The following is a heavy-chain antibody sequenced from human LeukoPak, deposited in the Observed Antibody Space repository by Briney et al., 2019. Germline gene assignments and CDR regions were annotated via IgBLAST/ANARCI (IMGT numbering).Heavy chain of an antibody. V-gene: IGHV3-21*01. D-gene: IGHD1-26*01. CDR2: ISSSSSYI. J-gene: IGHJ4*02. CDR1: GFTFTSYT. CDR3: ARAFRSYGDFDY. Sequence: GGSLTLSCAASGFTFTSYTMNWVRQAPGKGLEWVSSISSSSSYIYYADSVKGRFTISRDNAKNSLYLQMNSLRAEETAVYYCARAFRSYGDFDYWGQGTLVTVSS.